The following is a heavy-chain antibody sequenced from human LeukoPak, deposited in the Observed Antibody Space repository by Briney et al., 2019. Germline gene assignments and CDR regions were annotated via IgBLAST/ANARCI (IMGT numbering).Heavy chain of an antibody. CDR2: IRRKASGGAI. J-gene: IGHJ4*02. Sequence: GGSLRLSCTTSGFSFADEALSWFRQAPRKGLEWVGFIRRKASGGAIEYAASVKGRFTISRDDSNGIAYLQMNSLRAEDTAVYYCSRAQSGSGLGYWGQGTLVTVSS. CDR3: SRAQSGSGLGY. D-gene: IGHD6-25*01. CDR1: GFSFADEA. V-gene: IGHV3-49*03.